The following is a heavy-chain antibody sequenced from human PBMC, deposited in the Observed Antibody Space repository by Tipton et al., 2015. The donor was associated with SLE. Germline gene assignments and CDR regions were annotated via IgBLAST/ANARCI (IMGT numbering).Heavy chain of an antibody. CDR1: SGSISSSSYY. D-gene: IGHD5-12*01. CDR2: IYYSGST. Sequence: TLSLTCTVSSGSISSSSYYWSWIRQPPGKGLEWIGYIYYSGSTNYNPSLKSRVTISVDTSKNQFSLKLSSVTAADTAVYYCARRGRDRTWIYNAFDIWGQGTMVTVSS. CDR3: ARRGRDRTWIYNAFDI. V-gene: IGHV4-61*01. J-gene: IGHJ3*02.